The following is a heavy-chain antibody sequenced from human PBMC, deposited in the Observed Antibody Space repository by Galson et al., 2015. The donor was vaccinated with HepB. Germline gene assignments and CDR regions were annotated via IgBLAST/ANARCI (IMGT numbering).Heavy chain of an antibody. CDR3: AKDLELTDIVVVVAATPDWLGY. V-gene: IGHV3-23*01. CDR2: ISGSGGST. D-gene: IGHD2-15*01. Sequence: SLRLSCAASGFTFSSYAMSWVRQAPGKGLEWVSAISGSGGSTYYADSVKGRFTISRDNSKNTLYLQMNSLRAEDTAVYYCAKDLELTDIVVVVAATPDWLGYWGQGTLVTVSS. CDR1: GFTFSSYA. J-gene: IGHJ4*02.